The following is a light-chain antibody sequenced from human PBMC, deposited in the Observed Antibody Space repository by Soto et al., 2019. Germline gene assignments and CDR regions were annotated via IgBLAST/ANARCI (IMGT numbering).Light chain of an antibody. CDR1: SDDVGGHKY. J-gene: IGLJ2*01. V-gene: IGLV2-14*03. Sequence: QSALTQPASMSGSPGQSITISCTGTSDDVGGHKYVSWYQQHPGKAPKLIIYDVSNRPSGVSNRFSGSKSGNTASLTISGLQAEDEADYYCSSYASSDTVIFGGGTKLTVL. CDR3: SSYASSDTVI. CDR2: DVS.